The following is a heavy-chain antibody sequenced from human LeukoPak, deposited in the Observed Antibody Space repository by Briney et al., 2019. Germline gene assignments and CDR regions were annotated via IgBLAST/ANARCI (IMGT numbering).Heavy chain of an antibody. CDR1: GYSISSGFY. CDR2: IYHSGST. D-gene: IGHD6-19*01. J-gene: IGHJ3*02. Sequence: SETLSLTCTVSGYSISSGFYWGWIRQPPGKGLEWIGTIYHSGSTYYNSSLKTRVTISVDTSKNQFSLKLSSVTAADTALYYCARRPVDYSSSDHAFDIWGQGTTVTVSS. CDR3: ARRPVDYSSSDHAFDI. V-gene: IGHV4-38-2*02.